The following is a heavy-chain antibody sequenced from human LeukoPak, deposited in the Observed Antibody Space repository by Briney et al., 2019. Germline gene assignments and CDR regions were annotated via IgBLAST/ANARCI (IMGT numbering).Heavy chain of an antibody. CDR2: IYYSGST. D-gene: IGHD3-9*01. CDR3: ARDRDDILTGSHWFDP. V-gene: IGHV4-31*03. Sequence: ASQTPSLTCTVSGGSISSGGYYWSWIRQHPGKGLEWIGYIYYSGSTYYNPSLKSRVTISVDTSKNQFSLKLSSVTAADTAVYYCARDRDDILTGSHWFDPWGQGTLVTVSS. CDR1: GGSISSGGYY. J-gene: IGHJ5*02.